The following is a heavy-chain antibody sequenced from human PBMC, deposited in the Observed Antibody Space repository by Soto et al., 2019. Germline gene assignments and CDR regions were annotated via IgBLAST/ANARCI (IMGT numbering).Heavy chain of an antibody. D-gene: IGHD3-22*01. CDR3: ARDQNFFDSSGYYDH. CDR2: ISPYNGNT. J-gene: IGHJ5*02. CDR1: GYTFVSYG. V-gene: IGHV1-18*04. Sequence: QIQLVQSAAEVKKPGASVKVSCKTSGYTFVSYGISWVRQAPGQGLEWMGWISPYNGNTNFAQRFRGRVTLTTDTSTHNVYMDLGSLKSDDKALYYCARDQNFFDSSGYYDHWGQGTLITVSS.